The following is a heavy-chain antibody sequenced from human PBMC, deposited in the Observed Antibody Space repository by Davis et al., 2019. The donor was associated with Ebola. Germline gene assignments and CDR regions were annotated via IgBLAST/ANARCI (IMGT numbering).Heavy chain of an antibody. CDR1: GFSLSPSGMR. J-gene: IGHJ4*02. V-gene: IGHV2-70*04. Sequence: SGPTLVKPTQTLTLTCTFSGFSLSPSGMRVSWIRQPPGKALEWLARIDWDDDKFYSTSLKTRLTISKDTSKNQVVLTMTNMDPVDTATYYCAREIVVDITGGFDYWGQGTLVTVSS. D-gene: IGHD3-22*01. CDR2: IDWDDDK. CDR3: AREIVVDITGGFDY.